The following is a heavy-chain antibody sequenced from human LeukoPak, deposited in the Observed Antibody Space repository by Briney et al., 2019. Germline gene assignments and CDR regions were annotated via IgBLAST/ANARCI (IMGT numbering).Heavy chain of an antibody. Sequence: TSVKVFCKASGYTFTTYDINWVRQATGQGLELMGWMNPNSGNTGYAQKFQGRVTMTRNTSISTAFMELSGLRSEDTAVYFCARRNTAMVAGLDYWGQGSLVTVSS. CDR3: ARRNTAMVAGLDY. D-gene: IGHD5-18*01. CDR1: GYTFTTYD. J-gene: IGHJ4*02. V-gene: IGHV1-8*01. CDR2: MNPNSGNT.